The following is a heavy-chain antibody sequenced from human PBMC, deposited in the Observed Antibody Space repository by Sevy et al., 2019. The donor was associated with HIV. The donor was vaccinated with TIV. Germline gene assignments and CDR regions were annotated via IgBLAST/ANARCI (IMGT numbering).Heavy chain of an antibody. CDR3: ARGATSMVPLDY. Sequence: ASVKVSCKASGYTFTGYYMHWVRQAPGQGLEWMGWINPNSGGTNYAQNFQGRVTMTGDTSISTAYMELNRLRSDDTAVYYSARGATSMVPLDYWGQGTLVTVSS. D-gene: IGHD5-18*01. CDR1: GYTFTGYY. J-gene: IGHJ4*02. CDR2: INPNSGGT. V-gene: IGHV1-2*02.